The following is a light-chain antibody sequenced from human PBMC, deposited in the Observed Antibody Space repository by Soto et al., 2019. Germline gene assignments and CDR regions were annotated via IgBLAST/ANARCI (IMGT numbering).Light chain of an antibody. CDR1: QSVGSN. CDR3: QQYNNWPPYT. J-gene: IGKJ2*01. CDR2: GAS. Sequence: EIVMTQSPATLSVSPGERATVSCRASQSVGSNLAWYQQKPGQPPRLLIYGASTRASGIPARFTGSGSGTEFAPTISSLQSEDFALYYCQQYNNWPPYTFGQGTNLDI. V-gene: IGKV3D-15*01.